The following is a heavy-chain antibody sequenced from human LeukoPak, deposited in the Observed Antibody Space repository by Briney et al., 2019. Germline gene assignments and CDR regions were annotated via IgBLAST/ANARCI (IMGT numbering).Heavy chain of an antibody. CDR2: IIPIFGTA. V-gene: IGHV1-69*13. Sequence: ASVKVSCKTSGGTFNNSAISWVRQAPGQGLEWMGGIIPIFGTANYAQKFQGRVTITADESTSTAYMELSSLRSEDTAVYYCARDGRLERRRDDAFDIWGQGTMVTVSS. CDR3: ARDGRLERRRDDAFDI. CDR1: GGTFNNSA. D-gene: IGHD1-1*01. J-gene: IGHJ3*02.